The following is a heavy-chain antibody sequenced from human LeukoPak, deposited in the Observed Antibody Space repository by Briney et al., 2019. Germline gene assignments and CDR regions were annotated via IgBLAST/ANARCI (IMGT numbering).Heavy chain of an antibody. CDR1: GYTFTSYD. J-gene: IGHJ3*02. CDR2: MNPNSGNT. CDR3: ARAGFDSGYDSLDAFDI. V-gene: IGHV1-8*01. Sequence: ASVEVSCKASGYTFTSYDINWVRQATGQGLEWMGWMNPNSGNTGYAQKLQGRVTMTRNTSISTAYMELSSLRSEDTAVYYCARAGFDSGYDSLDAFDIWGQGTMVTVSS. D-gene: IGHD5-12*01.